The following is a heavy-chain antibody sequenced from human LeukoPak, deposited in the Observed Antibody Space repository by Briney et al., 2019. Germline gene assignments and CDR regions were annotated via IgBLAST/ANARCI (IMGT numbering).Heavy chain of an antibody. D-gene: IGHD1-26*01. CDR3: ARGGSYYVDNWFAP. Sequence: SETLSLTCTVSGGSISSHYWSWIRQPPGKGLEWIGYIYYSGSTNYNPSLKSRVTISVDTSKNQFSLKLSSVTAADTAVYYCARGGSYYVDNWFAPWGQGPLVPVSS. V-gene: IGHV4-59*11. J-gene: IGHJ5*02. CDR2: IYYSGST. CDR1: GGSISSHY.